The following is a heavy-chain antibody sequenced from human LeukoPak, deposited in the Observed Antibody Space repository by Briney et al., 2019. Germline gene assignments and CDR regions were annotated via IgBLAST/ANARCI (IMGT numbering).Heavy chain of an antibody. J-gene: IGHJ5*01. CDR3: AREWELQAFDS. V-gene: IGHV3-48*01. Sequence: GGSLRLSCAASGFTFSSYSMNWVRQAPGKGLEWVSYISSSSSTIYYADSVKGRFTISRDNAKNSLYLQMNSLRAEDTAVYYCAREWELQAFDSWGQGTLVTVSS. CDR1: GFTFSSYS. CDR2: ISSSSSTI. D-gene: IGHD1-26*01.